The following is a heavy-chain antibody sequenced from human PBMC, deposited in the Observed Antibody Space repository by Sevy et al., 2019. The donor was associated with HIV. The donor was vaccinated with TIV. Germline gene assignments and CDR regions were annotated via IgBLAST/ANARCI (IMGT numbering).Heavy chain of an antibody. J-gene: IGHJ4*02. CDR3: ARVLMGSGGFDY. Sequence: GGSLRLSCAASGFTVSSNYMSWVRQAPGKGLEWVSVIYSGGSTHYADSVKGRFTISRDNSKNTLYLQMNSLRAEDTAVYYCARVLMGSGGFDYWGQGTLVTVSS. CDR2: IYSGGST. D-gene: IGHD2-15*01. V-gene: IGHV3-53*01. CDR1: GFTVSSNY.